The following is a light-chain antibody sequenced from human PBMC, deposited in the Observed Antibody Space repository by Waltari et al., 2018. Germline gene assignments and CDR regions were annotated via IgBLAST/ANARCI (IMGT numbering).Light chain of an antibody. J-gene: IGLJ3*02. CDR2: EAT. CDR1: RSDVGGFNY. V-gene: IGLV2-14*01. CDR3: SSYASSNFLV. Sequence: QSALSQPASVSGSPGQSITISCTGARSDVGGFNYVSWYQQNPGKAPKLLIFEATKRPSGVSIRFSGSTSGNTASRTISGLQAEDEADYYCSSYASSNFLVFGGGTKVTVL.